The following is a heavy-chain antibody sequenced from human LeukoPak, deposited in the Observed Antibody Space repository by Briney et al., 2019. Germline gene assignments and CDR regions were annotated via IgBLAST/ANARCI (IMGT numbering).Heavy chain of an antibody. V-gene: IGHV3-21*06. CDR3: LRGDRRDY. CDR2: IDSSGGYM. J-gene: IGHJ4*02. Sequence: PGGSLRLSCAASGFTFSSYGMSWVGQAPGKGLEWVSSIDSSGGYMFYADSVKGRFIISRDNAKDSLYLQMNSLRVEDTAVYYCLRGDRRDYWGQGTLVTVSS. CDR1: GFTFSSYG.